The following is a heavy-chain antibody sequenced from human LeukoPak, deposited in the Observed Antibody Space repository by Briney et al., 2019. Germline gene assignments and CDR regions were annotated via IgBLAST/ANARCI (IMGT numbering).Heavy chain of an antibody. Sequence: GGSLRLSCAASGFTFNNYAMNWVRQAPGKGLEWISYISSRGTTVYYADSVKGRFTISRDNAKNSLYLQMNSLRDEDTAVYYCAKDLQPFYWGQGTLVTVSS. CDR1: GFTFNNYA. CDR3: AKDLQPFY. CDR2: ISSRGTTV. V-gene: IGHV3-48*02. J-gene: IGHJ4*02.